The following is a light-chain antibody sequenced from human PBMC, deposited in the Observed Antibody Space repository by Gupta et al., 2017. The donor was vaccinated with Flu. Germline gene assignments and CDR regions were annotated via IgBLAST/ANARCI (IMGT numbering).Light chain of an antibody. Sequence: SYELTQPPSVSVAPGQTARMTWGGNNIGSKSVHWYQQKPGQAPVGVVYDDSDRPSGIPELFSGSHSGNTATLTINRVDAGDEADYYCQVWDGGRDDSGLFGGGTKLTVL. CDR3: QVWDGGRDDSGL. CDR2: DDS. CDR1: NIGSKS. J-gene: IGLJ2*01. V-gene: IGLV3-21*02.